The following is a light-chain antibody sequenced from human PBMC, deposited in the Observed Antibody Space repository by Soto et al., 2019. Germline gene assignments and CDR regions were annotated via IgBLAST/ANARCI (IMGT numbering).Light chain of an antibody. V-gene: IGLV4-69*01. Sequence: QAVLTQSPSASASLGASDKLTCTLSSGHSSYAIAWHQQQPEKGPRYLMKLNSDGSHSKGDGIPDRFSGSSSGAERYLTISSLQSEDEADYYCQTWDTGIYVVFGGGTKLTVL. CDR1: SGHSSYA. J-gene: IGLJ2*01. CDR3: QTWDTGIYVV. CDR2: LNSDGSH.